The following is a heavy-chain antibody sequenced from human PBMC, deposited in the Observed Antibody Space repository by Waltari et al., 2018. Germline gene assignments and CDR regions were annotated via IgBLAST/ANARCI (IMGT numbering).Heavy chain of an antibody. D-gene: IGHD2-2*03. V-gene: IGHV4-38-2*01. J-gene: IGHJ4*02. CDR2: VYHDGTT. Sequence: QVQLLESGPGLVKSSETLSLSCDVSGYAVNSGFYWGWIRQAPGEGLEWVATVYHDGTTFYSPSIKSRLSVSMDTSKNQISLTLKSVTAADTAVYYCSRQVLGYCTSAACRRLESWGQGTLVTVSS. CDR3: SRQVLGYCTSAACRRLES. CDR1: GYAVNSGFY.